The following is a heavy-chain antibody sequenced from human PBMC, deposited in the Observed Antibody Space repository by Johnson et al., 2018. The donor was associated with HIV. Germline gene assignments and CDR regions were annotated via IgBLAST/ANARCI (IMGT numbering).Heavy chain of an antibody. V-gene: IGHV3-30*04. CDR2: ISYDGSNK. D-gene: IGHD6-13*01. CDR3: ARGKGAAAGLDAFDI. CDR1: GFTFSSYA. Sequence: QVQLVESGGGVVQPGRSLRLSCAASGFTFSSYAMHWVRQAPGKGLEWVAVISYDGSNKYYADSVKGRFTLSRDNSKNTLYLHVNSLRAEDTAFYYCARGKGAAAGLDAFDIWGQGTMVTVSS. J-gene: IGHJ3*02.